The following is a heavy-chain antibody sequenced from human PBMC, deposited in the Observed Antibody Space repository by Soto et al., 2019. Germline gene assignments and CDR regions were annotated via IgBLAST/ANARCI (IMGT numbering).Heavy chain of an antibody. CDR3: ARDGYSGYDGVDY. J-gene: IGHJ4*02. Sequence: QVQLVESGGGVVQPGRSLRLSCAASGFTFSSYGMHWVRQAPGKGLEWVAVIWYDGSNKYYAESVKGRFTISRDNSKNTLYLQMNSLRAEDTAVYYCARDGYSGYDGVDYWGQGTLVTVSS. V-gene: IGHV3-33*01. CDR1: GFTFSSYG. CDR2: IWYDGSNK. D-gene: IGHD5-12*01.